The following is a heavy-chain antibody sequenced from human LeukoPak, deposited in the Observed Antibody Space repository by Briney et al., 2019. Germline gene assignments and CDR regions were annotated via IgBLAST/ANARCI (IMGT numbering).Heavy chain of an antibody. CDR1: GFNFPDHA. Sequence: GGSLTLSCAASGFNFPDHAMRWVRQAPGKGLEWVSAISGISGSTTIYADSVKGRFAVSRDNSRNTLFLQMNSLRAEDTAVYYCASTGEMYSSGWYFDYWGQGTLVTVSS. V-gene: IGHV3-23*01. D-gene: IGHD6-19*01. J-gene: IGHJ4*02. CDR3: ASTGEMYSSGWYFDY. CDR2: ISGISGSTT.